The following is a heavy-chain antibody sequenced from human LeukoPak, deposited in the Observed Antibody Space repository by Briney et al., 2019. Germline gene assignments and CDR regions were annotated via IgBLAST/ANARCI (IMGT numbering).Heavy chain of an antibody. D-gene: IGHD1-26*01. CDR2: IYYSGST. CDR3: ARVDSGYFPTTAFSH. V-gene: IGHV4-59*01. Sequence: SETLSLTCTVSGGSISSYYWSWIRQLPGKVLEWIGYIYYSGSTNYNPSLKSRVTISVDTSKNQFSLKLSSVTAADTAVYYCARVDSGYFPTTAFSHWGQGTLVTVSS. J-gene: IGHJ4*02. CDR1: GGSISSYY.